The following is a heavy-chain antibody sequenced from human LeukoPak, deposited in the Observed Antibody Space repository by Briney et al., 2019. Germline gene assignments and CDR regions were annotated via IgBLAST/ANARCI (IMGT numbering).Heavy chain of an antibody. Sequence: SETLSLTCTVSGGSISSGSYYWSWIRQPAGKGLEWIGRIYTSGSTNYNPSLKSRVTISVDTSKNHFSLRLSSVTAADTAVYYCARLVLSYGNAFDHWGQGTLVTVSS. CDR1: GGSISSGSYY. CDR2: IYTSGST. V-gene: IGHV4-61*02. CDR3: ARLVLSYGNAFDH. J-gene: IGHJ4*02. D-gene: IGHD3-16*01.